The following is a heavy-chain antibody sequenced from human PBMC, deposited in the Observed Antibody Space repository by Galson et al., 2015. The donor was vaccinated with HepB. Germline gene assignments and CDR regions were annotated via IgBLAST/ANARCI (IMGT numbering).Heavy chain of an antibody. J-gene: IGHJ4*02. V-gene: IGHV4-4*01. D-gene: IGHD2-15*01. Sequence: ETLSLTCVVSGGSISSSNWWSWVRQPPGKGLEWIGEVYYSGYTNYSPSLKSRVTISVDKSKNQFSVKLRSVTAADTAVYFCARVRDIGGLHYFDYWGQGTLVTVSS. CDR2: VYYSGYT. CDR1: GGSISSSNW. CDR3: ARVRDIGGLHYFDY.